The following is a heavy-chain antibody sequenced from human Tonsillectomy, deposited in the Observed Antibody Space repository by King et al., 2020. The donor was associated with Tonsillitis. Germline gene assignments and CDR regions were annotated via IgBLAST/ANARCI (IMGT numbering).Heavy chain of an antibody. CDR2: ISWNSGSI. CDR1: GFTFDDYA. J-gene: IGHJ3*02. V-gene: IGHV3-9*01. D-gene: IGHD1-26*01. CDR3: AKVLHVGATDRWLDAFDI. Sequence: VQLVESGGGLVQPGRSLRLSCAASGFTFDDYAMHWVRQAPGKGLEWVSGISWNSGSIGYADSVKGRFTISRDNAKNSLYLQMNSLRAEDTALYYCAKVLHVGATDRWLDAFDIWGQGTMVTVSS.